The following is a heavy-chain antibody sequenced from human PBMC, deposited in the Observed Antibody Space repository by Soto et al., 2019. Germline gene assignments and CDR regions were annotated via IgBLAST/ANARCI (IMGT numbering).Heavy chain of an antibody. J-gene: IGHJ5*02. D-gene: IGHD6-25*01. CDR3: ARPHGGSSGWDNWFDP. Sequence: PSETLSLTCTVSGGCISSYYWSWIRQPPGKGLVWIGYIYYSGSTNYNPPLNSRVTISVDTSKNQFSLKLSSVTAADTAVYYCARPHGGSSGWDNWFDPWGQGTLVTVSS. CDR2: IYYSGST. V-gene: IGHV4-59*01. CDR1: GGCISSYY.